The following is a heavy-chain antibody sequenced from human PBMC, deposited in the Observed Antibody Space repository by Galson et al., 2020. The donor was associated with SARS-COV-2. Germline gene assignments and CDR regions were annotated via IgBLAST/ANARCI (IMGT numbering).Heavy chain of an antibody. J-gene: IGHJ4*02. D-gene: IGHD4-17*01. CDR1: GGSISSYY. V-gene: IGHV4-59*01. Sequence: SETLSLTCTVSGGSISSYYWSWIRQPPGKGLEWIGYIYYSGSTNYNPSLKSRVTISVDTSKNQFSLKLSPVTAADTAVYYCARGDGYGDYSSGIDYWGQGTLVTVSS. CDR2: IYYSGST. CDR3: ARGDGYGDYSSGIDY.